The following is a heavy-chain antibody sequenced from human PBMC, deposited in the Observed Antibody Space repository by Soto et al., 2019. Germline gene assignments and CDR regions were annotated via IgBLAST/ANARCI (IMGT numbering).Heavy chain of an antibody. CDR1: GFTFSSYG. D-gene: IGHD1-1*01. Sequence: QVQLVESGGGVVQPGRSLRLSCAASGFTFSSYGMHWVRQAPGKGLEWVTVISYDGNVAYYADSVKGRFTISRDNSKTTLYLQMNSLRTEDTALYYCAKEGPITNWYLDYWGQGTRVTVSS. J-gene: IGHJ4*02. CDR3: AKEGPITNWYLDY. V-gene: IGHV3-30*18. CDR2: ISYDGNVA.